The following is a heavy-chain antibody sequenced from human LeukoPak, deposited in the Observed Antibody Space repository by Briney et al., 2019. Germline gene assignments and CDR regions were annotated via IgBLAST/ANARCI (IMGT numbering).Heavy chain of an antibody. J-gene: IGHJ6*04. V-gene: IGHV1-24*01. CDR3: ATDLPTSYDFWSGAGGV. D-gene: IGHD3-3*01. CDR2: FDPEDGET. Sequence: ASVKVSCKVSGYTLTALSMHWVRQAPGKGLEWMGGFDPEDGETIYAQKFQGRVTMTEDTSTDTAYMELSSLRSEDTAVYYCATDLPTSYDFWSGAGGVWGKGTTVTVSS. CDR1: GYTLTALS.